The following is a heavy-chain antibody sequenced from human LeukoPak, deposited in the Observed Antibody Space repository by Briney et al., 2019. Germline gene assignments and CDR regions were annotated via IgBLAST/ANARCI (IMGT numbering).Heavy chain of an antibody. D-gene: IGHD6-19*01. J-gene: IGHJ6*02. CDR3: ARDGSIAVAGEGMDV. Sequence: PSETLSLTCTVSGGSISSYYWSWIRQPPGKGLEWIGYIYYSGSTNYNPSLKSRVTISVDTSKNQFSLKLSSVTAADTAVYCCARDGSIAVAGEGMDVWGQGTTVTVSS. CDR2: IYYSGST. CDR1: GGSISSYY. V-gene: IGHV4-59*01.